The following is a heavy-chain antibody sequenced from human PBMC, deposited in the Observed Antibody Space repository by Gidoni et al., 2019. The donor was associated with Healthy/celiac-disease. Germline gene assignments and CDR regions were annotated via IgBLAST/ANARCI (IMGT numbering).Heavy chain of an antibody. CDR1: GFPFSSHG. V-gene: IGHV3-30*03. D-gene: IGHD3-10*01. CDR2: ISYDGSNK. Sequence: QVQLVESGGGVVQPGRSLRLSCAPSGFPFSSHGMHWVRQAPGKGLEGVAVISYDGSNKKYEDTVKGRLTISRDKSKNTLYLQMNSRRAEETAVYYCAACDRFGELLPFDAFDIWGQGTMVTVSS. J-gene: IGHJ3*02. CDR3: AACDRFGELLPFDAFDI.